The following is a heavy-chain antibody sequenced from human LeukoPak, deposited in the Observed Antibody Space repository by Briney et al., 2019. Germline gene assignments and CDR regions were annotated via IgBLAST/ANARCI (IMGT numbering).Heavy chain of an antibody. CDR2: IYYNRSI. J-gene: IGHJ2*01. V-gene: IGHV4-31*03. CDR1: GASISSGTYY. D-gene: IGHD5-18*01. Sequence: SETLSLTCTVSGASISSGTYYWSWIRQHPGKGLEGIGYIYYNRSIYYNPSLKSRVTISVDTSKNQFSLKLSSVTAADTAVYYCARDLLDTAMVHYWYFDLWGRGTLVTVSS. CDR3: ARDLLDTAMVHYWYFDL.